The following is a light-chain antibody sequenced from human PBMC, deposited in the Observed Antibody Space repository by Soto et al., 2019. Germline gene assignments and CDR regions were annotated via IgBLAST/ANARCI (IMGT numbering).Light chain of an antibody. CDR3: QQYHTFSIA. Sequence: DIQMTQSPSTLSASVGDRVTITFRASQSISTWLAWYQQKPGRAPKLLIYDSSSLESGVPSRFSGSGSGTDFTLTISGLQPDDFATYYCQQYHTFSIAFGQGTRLEI. CDR2: DSS. V-gene: IGKV1-5*01. CDR1: QSISTW. J-gene: IGKJ5*01.